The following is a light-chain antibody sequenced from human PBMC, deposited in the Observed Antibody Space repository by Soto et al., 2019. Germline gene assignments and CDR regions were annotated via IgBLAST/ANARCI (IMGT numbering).Light chain of an antibody. CDR3: SQYTSSSTFYV. CDR1: SSDVGGYNY. CDR2: EVS. J-gene: IGLJ1*01. Sequence: QSVLTQPASVSGSPGQSITISCTGTSSDVGGYNYVSWYQQHPGKAPKLMIYEVSNRPSGVSNRFSGSKSGNTASLTISGLQAEDEADYYCSQYTSSSTFYVLGTGTKVTVL. V-gene: IGLV2-14*01.